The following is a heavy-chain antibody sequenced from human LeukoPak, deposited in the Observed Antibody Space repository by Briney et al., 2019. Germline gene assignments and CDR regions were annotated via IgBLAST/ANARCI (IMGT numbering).Heavy chain of an antibody. CDR1: GFTFSSYA. Sequence: GGSLRLSCAASGFTFSSYAMSWVRQAPGKGLEWVSAISGSGGSTYHADSVKGRFTISRDNSKNTLYLQMNSLRAEDTAVYYCAESPNYYDSSGYDYWGQGTLVTVSS. D-gene: IGHD3-22*01. CDR3: AESPNYYDSSGYDY. CDR2: ISGSGGST. V-gene: IGHV3-23*01. J-gene: IGHJ4*02.